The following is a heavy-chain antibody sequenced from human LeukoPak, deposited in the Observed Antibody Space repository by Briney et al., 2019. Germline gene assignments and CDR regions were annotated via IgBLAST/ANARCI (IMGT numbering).Heavy chain of an antibody. CDR2: ISSSGSTI. CDR1: GFTFSDYY. Sequence: GGSLRLSCAASGFTFSDYYMSWIRQAPGKGLEWVSYISSSGSTIYYADSVKGRFTISRDNAKNSLYLQMNSLRAGDTAVYYCARAGYCSSTSCYYPYGMDVWGQGTTVTVSS. D-gene: IGHD2-2*01. V-gene: IGHV3-11*01. CDR3: ARAGYCSSTSCYYPYGMDV. J-gene: IGHJ6*02.